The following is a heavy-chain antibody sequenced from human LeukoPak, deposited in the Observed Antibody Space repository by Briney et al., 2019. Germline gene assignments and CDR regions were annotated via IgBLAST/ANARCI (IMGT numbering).Heavy chain of an antibody. CDR1: GFTFSSYA. D-gene: IGHD6-6*01. J-gene: IGHJ4*02. V-gene: IGHV3-64*01. Sequence: QPGGSLRLSCAASGFTFSSYAMHWVRQAPGKGLEYVSAISSNGGSTSYANSVEGRFTISRDNSKNTLYLQMGSLRAEDMAVYYCAREASIVVRCRDYWGQGTLVTVSS. CDR2: ISSNGGST. CDR3: AREASIVVRCRDY.